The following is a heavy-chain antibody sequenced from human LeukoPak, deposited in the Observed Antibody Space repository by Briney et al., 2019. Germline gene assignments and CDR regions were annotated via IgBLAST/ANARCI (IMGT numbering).Heavy chain of an antibody. Sequence: PGGSLRLSCEASGFTFDDYAMHWGRQAPGKGLEWVSLISWNSDAMEYADSVKGRFTISRDNAKNSLYLQMNSLRPEDTAFYFCAKDIPASGNVYYFDYWGQGTLVTVSS. D-gene: IGHD3-10*01. CDR3: AKDIPASGNVYYFDY. V-gene: IGHV3-9*01. CDR2: ISWNSDAM. CDR1: GFTFDDYA. J-gene: IGHJ4*02.